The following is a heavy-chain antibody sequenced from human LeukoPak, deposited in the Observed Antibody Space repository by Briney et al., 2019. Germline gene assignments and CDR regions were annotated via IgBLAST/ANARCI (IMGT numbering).Heavy chain of an antibody. D-gene: IGHD6-13*01. CDR2: FDPEDGET. V-gene: IGHV1-24*01. CDR3: ATGLPPQQLVLIEFDY. Sequence: ASVKVSCKVSGYTLTELSMHWVRQAPGKGLEWMGGFDPEDGETIYAQKFQGRVTMTEDTSTDTAYMELSSLRSEDTAVYYCATGLPPQQLVLIEFDYWAREPWSPSPQ. CDR1: GYTLTELS. J-gene: IGHJ4*02.